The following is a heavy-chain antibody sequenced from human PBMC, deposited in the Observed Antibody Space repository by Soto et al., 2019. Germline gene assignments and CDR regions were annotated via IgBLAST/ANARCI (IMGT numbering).Heavy chain of an antibody. CDR3: ARTIGRPNYFDY. V-gene: IGHV1-18*04. D-gene: IGHD2-15*01. J-gene: IGHJ4*02. CDR2: ISAYNGNT. Sequence: QVQLVQSGAEVKKPGASVKVSCKASGYTFSSHGITWVRQAPGQGLEWMGWISAYNGNTNYAQKLQGRVTMTTDTSTSRAYMELRSLRSDDTALYYCARTIGRPNYFDYWGQGTLVTVSS. CDR1: GYTFSSHG.